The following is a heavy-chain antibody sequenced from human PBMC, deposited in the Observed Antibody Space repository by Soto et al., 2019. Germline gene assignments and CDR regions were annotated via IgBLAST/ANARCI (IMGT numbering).Heavy chain of an antibody. CDR1: GGSISSGGYS. V-gene: IGHV4-30-2*01. J-gene: IGHJ5*02. CDR2: IYHSGST. D-gene: IGHD3-10*01. CDR3: ARGGLFGFGELGHNWFDP. Sequence: QLQLQESGSGLVKPSQTLSLTCAVSGGSISSGGYSWSWIRQPPGKGVEWIGYIYHSGSTYYNPSLTSGATISVDRSKNQFSLKLSSVTAADTAVYYCARGGLFGFGELGHNWFDPWGQGTLVTVSS.